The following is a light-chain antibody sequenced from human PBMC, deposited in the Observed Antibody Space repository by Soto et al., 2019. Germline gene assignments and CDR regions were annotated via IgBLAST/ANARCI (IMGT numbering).Light chain of an antibody. CDR1: ISNIGSNY. J-gene: IGLJ7*01. Sequence: QSVLTQPPSASGTPGQRVTISCSGTISNIGSNYVYWYQQLPATAPKLLIYDTKNRPSGVPDRFSGSKSGTSASLAITGLQPEDEGDYFCQSYDSSLIGVVFGGGTQLTVL. CDR2: DTK. V-gene: IGLV1-47*02. CDR3: QSYDSSLIGVV.